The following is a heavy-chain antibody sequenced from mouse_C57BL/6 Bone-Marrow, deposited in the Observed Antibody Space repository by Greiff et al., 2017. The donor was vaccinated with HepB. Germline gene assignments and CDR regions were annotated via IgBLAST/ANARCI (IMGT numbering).Heavy chain of an antibody. CDR1: GFTFSDYY. CDR2: ISNGGGST. J-gene: IGHJ1*03. V-gene: IGHV5-12*01. D-gene: IGHD1-1*01. Sequence: EVMLVESGGGLVQPGGSLKLSCAASGFTFSDYYMYWVRQTPEKRLEWVAYISNGGGSTYYPDTVKGRFTISRDNAKNNLYLQMSRLKSEDTAMYYCARQVTTVVAPLGFDVWGTGTTVTVSS. CDR3: ARQVTTVVAPLGFDV.